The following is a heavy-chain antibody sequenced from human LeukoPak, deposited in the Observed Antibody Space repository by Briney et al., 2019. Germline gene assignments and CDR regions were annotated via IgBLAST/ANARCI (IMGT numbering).Heavy chain of an antibody. D-gene: IGHD6-13*01. CDR3: AYHTGYSSSWYSLVDY. Sequence: LRLSCAASGFTFDDYAMHWIRQPAGKGLEWIGRIYTSGSTNYNPSLKSRVTMSVDTSKNQFSLKLSSVTAADTAVYYCAYHTGYSSSWYSLVDYWGQGTLVTVSS. CDR2: IYTSGST. J-gene: IGHJ4*02. CDR1: GFTFDDYA. V-gene: IGHV4-4*07.